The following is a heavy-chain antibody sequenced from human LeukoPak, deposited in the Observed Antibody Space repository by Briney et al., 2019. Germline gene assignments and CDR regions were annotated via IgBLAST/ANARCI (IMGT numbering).Heavy chain of an antibody. CDR3: ARGPSIQVWSDPYYYYGMDV. CDR2: IYYSGST. Sequence: SETLSLTCTVSGGSISSSSYYWGWIRQPPGKGLEWIGSIYYSGSTYYNPSLKSRVTISVDTSKNQFSLKVSSVTAADTAVYYCARGPSIQVWSDPYYYYGMDVWGQGTTVTVSS. V-gene: IGHV4-39*01. J-gene: IGHJ6*02. D-gene: IGHD5-18*01. CDR1: GGSISSSSYY.